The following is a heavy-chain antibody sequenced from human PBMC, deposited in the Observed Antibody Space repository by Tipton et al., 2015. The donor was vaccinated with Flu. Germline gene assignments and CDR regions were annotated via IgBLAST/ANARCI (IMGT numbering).Heavy chain of an antibody. V-gene: IGHV4-38-2*01. CDR2: IYHSGST. CDR1: GYSISSGYY. D-gene: IGHD3-22*01. J-gene: IGHJ4*02. Sequence: TLSLTCAVSGYSISSGYYWGWIRQPPGKGLEWIGSIYHSGSTYYNPSLKSRVTISVDTSKNQFSLKLSSVTAADTAVYYCAGQRLILDDSSGYYDYWDQGTLVTVSS. CDR3: AGQRLILDDSSGYYDY.